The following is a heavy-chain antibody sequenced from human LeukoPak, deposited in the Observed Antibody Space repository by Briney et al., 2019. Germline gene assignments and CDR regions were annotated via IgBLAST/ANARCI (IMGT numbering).Heavy chain of an antibody. D-gene: IGHD2-21*02. CDR2: IIPIFGTA. CDR1: GGTFSSYA. CDR3: ARVTVVVTAILYYYYGMDV. J-gene: IGHJ6*02. Sequence: SVKVSCKASGGTFSSYAISWVRQAPGQGLEWMGGIIPIFGTANYAQKFQGRVTITADESTSTAYMELSSLRSEGTAVYYCARVTVVVTAILYYYYGMDVWGQGTTVTVSS. V-gene: IGHV1-69*13.